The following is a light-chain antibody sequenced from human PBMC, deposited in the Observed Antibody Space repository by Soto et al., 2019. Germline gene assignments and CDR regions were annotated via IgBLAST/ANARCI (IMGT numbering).Light chain of an antibody. J-gene: IGKJ3*01. CDR2: GAS. CDR1: QSVSSNN. CDR3: QQYGRSPFT. V-gene: IGKV3-20*01. Sequence: EIVLTQSPATLSLSPGERATLSCRASQSVSSNNLAWYQQRPGQAPRVVIYGASTRATVIPERFSGSGSGTDFPLTISSLEPEDFAVYYCQQYGRSPFTFGPGTKVDIK.